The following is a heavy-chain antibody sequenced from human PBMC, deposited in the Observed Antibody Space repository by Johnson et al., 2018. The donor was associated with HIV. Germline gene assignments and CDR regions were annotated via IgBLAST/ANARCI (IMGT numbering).Heavy chain of an antibody. CDR1: GLTFSSYA. CDR2: ISASGGST. J-gene: IGHJ3*02. V-gene: IGHV3-23*04. Sequence: VQLVESGGGLAQPGGSLRLSCVGSGLTFSSYAMSWVRQAPGKGLEWVSAISASGGSTYYADSVKGRFTISRDNTNNTLLLQMNSLRADDTAVYYCAKDKSNAFDIWGQGTMVTVSS. CDR3: AKDKSNAFDI.